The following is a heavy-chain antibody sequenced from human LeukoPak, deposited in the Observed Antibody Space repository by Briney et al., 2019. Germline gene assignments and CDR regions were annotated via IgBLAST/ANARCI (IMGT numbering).Heavy chain of an antibody. CDR3: ASGPRPYSSTSCYPY. CDR1: GFTFSSYS. V-gene: IGHV3-21*01. Sequence: GGSLRLSCAASGFTFSSYSMNWVRQSPGKGLECVSSISSSSSYIYYADSVKGRFTISRDNAKKSLYLQMNSLRAEDTAVYYCASGPRPYSSTSCYPYWGQGTLVTVSS. J-gene: IGHJ4*02. D-gene: IGHD2-2*01. CDR2: ISSSSSYI.